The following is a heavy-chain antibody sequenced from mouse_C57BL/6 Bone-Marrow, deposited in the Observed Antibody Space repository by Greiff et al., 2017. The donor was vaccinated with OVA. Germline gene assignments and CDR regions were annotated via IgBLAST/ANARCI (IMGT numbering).Heavy chain of an antibody. CDR1: GYTFTDYE. Sequence: QVQLQQSGAELVRPGASVTLSCKASGYTFTDYEMHWVKQTPVHGLEWIGAIDPETGGTAYNQKFTGKAILTADKSSSTAYMELRSLTSEDSADYYCTVITTVVRDCEVWGTGTTVTVSS. CDR2: IDPETGGT. CDR3: TVITTVVRDCEV. V-gene: IGHV1-15*01. D-gene: IGHD1-1*01. J-gene: IGHJ1*03.